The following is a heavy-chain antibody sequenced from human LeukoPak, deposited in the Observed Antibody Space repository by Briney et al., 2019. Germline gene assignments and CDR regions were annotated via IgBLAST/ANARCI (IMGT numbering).Heavy chain of an antibody. CDR2: ISAYNGNT. D-gene: IGHD3-22*01. CDR3: ARADDYYDSSGYLRY. V-gene: IGHV1-18*01. J-gene: IGHJ4*02. CDR1: GYTFTSYG. Sequence: ASVKVSCKASGYTFTSYGISLVRQAPGQGLEWMGWISAYNGNTNYAQKLRGRVTMTTDTSTSTAYMELSSLRSEDTAVYYCARADDYYDSSGYLRYWGQGTLVTVSS.